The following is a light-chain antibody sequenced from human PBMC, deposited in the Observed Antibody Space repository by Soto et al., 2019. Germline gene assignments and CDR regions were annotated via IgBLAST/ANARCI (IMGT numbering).Light chain of an antibody. J-gene: IGKJ1*01. CDR3: QQYENYWT. CDR2: DAS. V-gene: IGKV1-5*01. CDR1: QSISSW. Sequence: DIQMTQSPSTLSATAGDRVTITCRASQSISSWLAWYQQKPGKAPKLLIYDASNLESGVPSRFSGSGLGTEFTLTISNLQPDDIATYYCQQYENYWTFGQGTKVEIK.